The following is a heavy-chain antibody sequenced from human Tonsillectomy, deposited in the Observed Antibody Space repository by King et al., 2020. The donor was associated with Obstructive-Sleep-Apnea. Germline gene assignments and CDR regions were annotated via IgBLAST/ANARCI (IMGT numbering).Heavy chain of an antibody. CDR2: IWYDGSDK. J-gene: IGHJ4*02. CDR1: GFTFSSYG. CDR3: AKAVAGYWTHGVCYAFEY. Sequence: VQLVESGGGVVQPGRSLRLSCAASGFTFSSYGMHWVRQAPGKGLEWVAVIWYDGSDKYYADSVKGRFTISRDNSKNTLYLQMNSLRAEDTAVYYCAKAVAGYWTHGVCYAFEYWGQGTLVTVSS. D-gene: IGHD2-8*01. V-gene: IGHV3-33*06.